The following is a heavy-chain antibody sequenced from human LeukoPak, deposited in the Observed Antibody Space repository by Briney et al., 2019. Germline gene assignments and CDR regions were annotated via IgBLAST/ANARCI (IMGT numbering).Heavy chain of an antibody. CDR1: GFTFTTCW. CDR3: ARDGVGPTNY. D-gene: IGHD3-3*01. J-gene: IGHJ4*02. CDR2: IKVDGSEK. V-gene: IGHV3-7*01. Sequence: GGSLRLSCAASGFTFTTCWMSWVRQAPGKGLEWVANIKVDGSEKYYVDSVKGRFTISRDNAKNSLYLQMSGLRGEDTAVYYCARDGVGPTNYWGQGTLVTVSS.